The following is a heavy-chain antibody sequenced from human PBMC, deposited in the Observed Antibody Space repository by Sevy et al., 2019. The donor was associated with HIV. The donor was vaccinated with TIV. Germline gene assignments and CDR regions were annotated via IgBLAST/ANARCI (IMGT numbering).Heavy chain of an antibody. CDR1: GGSISSGGYY. V-gene: IGHV4-31*03. Sequence: SETLSLTCTVSGGSISSGGYYWSWIRQHPGKGLEWIGYIYYSGSTYHNPSLKSRVTISVDTSKNQFSLKLSSVTAADTAVYYCARDSPRDTAMTNYGMDVRGQGTTVTVSS. CDR2: IYYSGST. D-gene: IGHD5-18*01. J-gene: IGHJ6*02. CDR3: ARDSPRDTAMTNYGMDV.